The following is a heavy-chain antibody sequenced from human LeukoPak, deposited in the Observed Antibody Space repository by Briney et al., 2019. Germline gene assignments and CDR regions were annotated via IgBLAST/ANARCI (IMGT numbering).Heavy chain of an antibody. Sequence: PGGSLRLSCAASGFAFNFYAMSWVCQAPGKGLQWVSTINANGINTYYADSVRGRFTISRDNSKNTLYLQMNSLRAEDTAVYYCARAFTSTGYYYVEYWGQGTLVTVSS. CDR2: INANGINT. V-gene: IGHV3-23*01. CDR3: ARAFTSTGYYYVEY. CDR1: GFAFNFYA. D-gene: IGHD3-22*01. J-gene: IGHJ4*02.